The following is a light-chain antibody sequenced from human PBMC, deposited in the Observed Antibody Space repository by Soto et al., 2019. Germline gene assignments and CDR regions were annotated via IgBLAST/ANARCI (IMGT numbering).Light chain of an antibody. J-gene: IGKJ1*01. CDR2: TAS. Sequence: AIQLTQSPSSLSASVGDRVTITCRASQGISSALAWYQQKPGIAPKLLIYTASTLQSGVPSRFSGSGSGTDFTLTISSLQPEDFATYYCQQYKSYPWTFGQGTKVEIK. V-gene: IGKV1-13*02. CDR3: QQYKSYPWT. CDR1: QGISSA.